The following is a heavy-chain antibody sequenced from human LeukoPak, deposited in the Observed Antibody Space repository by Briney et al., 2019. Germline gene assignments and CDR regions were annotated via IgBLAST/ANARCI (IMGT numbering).Heavy chain of an antibody. CDR2: IYYSGST. Sequence: SETLSLTCTVSGGSISSYYWSWIRQHPGKGLEWIGYIYYSGSTYYNPSLKSRVTISVDTSKNQFSLKLSSVTAADTAVYYCARGELGMYYFDYWGQGTLVTVSS. V-gene: IGHV4-59*06. J-gene: IGHJ4*02. CDR3: ARGELGMYYFDY. CDR1: GGSISSYY. D-gene: IGHD7-27*01.